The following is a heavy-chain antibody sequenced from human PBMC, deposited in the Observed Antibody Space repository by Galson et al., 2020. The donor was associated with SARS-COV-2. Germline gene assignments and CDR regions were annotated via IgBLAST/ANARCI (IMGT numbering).Heavy chain of an antibody. CDR2: ISWNSGSI. CDR1: GFTFDDYA. J-gene: IGHJ5*02. V-gene: IGHV3-9*01. D-gene: IGHD6-13*01. CDR3: AKDPQYDRYSSSWYVGWFDP. Sequence: GGSLRLSCAASGFTFDDYAMHWLRQAPGKGLEWVSGISWNSGSIGYADSVKGRFTISRDNTKNSLYLQMNSLRAEDTALYYCAKDPQYDRYSSSWYVGWFDPWGQGTLVTVSS.